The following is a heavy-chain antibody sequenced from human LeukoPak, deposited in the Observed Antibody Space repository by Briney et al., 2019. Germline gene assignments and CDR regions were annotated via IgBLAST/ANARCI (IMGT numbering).Heavy chain of an antibody. V-gene: IGHV1-24*01. CDR3: ATRSYSSSWYWFDP. D-gene: IGHD6-13*01. Sequence: ASVKVSCKVSGYTLTELSMHWVRQAPGKGLEWMGGFDPEDGETIYAQKFQGRVTMTEDTSTDTAYMELSSLRSEDTAVYYCATRSYSSSWYWFDPWGQGTLVTVSS. CDR2: FDPEDGET. CDR1: GYTLTELS. J-gene: IGHJ5*02.